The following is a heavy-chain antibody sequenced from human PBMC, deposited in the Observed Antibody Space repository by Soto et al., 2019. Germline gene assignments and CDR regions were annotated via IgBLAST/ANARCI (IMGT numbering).Heavy chain of an antibody. V-gene: IGHV3-74*01. D-gene: IGHD1-26*01. J-gene: IGHJ5*02. Sequence: GGSLRLSCAASGFTFSTYWMHWVRQAPGKGLVWVSRINSDGSSTSYADSVKGRFTISRDNAKNTLYLQMNSLRADDTAVYYCAKAWEVNWFDPWGQRTLVTVSS. CDR1: GFTFSTYW. CDR2: INSDGSST. CDR3: AKAWEVNWFDP.